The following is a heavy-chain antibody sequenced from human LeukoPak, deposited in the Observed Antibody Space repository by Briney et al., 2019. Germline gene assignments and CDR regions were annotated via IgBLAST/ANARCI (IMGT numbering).Heavy chain of an antibody. CDR2: IYYSGST. D-gene: IGHD4-23*01. V-gene: IGHV4-39*07. J-gene: IGHJ4*02. CDR1: GGSISSSSYY. Sequence: SETLSLTCTVSGGSISSSSYYWGWIRQPPGKGLEWIGSIYYSGSTYYNPSLKSRVTISVDTSKNQFSLKLSSVTAADTAVYYCARDLSEGYGGNLAYWGQGTLVTVSS. CDR3: ARDLSEGYGGNLAY.